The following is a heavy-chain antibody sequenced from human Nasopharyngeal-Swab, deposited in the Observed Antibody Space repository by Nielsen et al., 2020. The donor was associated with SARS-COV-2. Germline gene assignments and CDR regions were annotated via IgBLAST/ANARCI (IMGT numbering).Heavy chain of an antibody. J-gene: IGHJ4*02. Sequence: VRQMPGKGLVWVSRINSDGSSTTYADSVKGRFTISRDNAKNTLYLQMNSLRAEDTAVYYCARARDGYNLAYWGQGTLVTVPS. V-gene: IGHV3-74*01. CDR3: ARARDGYNLAY. CDR2: INSDGSST. D-gene: IGHD5-24*01.